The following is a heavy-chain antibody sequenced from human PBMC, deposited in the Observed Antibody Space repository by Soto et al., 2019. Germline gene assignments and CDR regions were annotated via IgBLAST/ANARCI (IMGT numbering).Heavy chain of an antibody. CDR1: GFTFSSYA. D-gene: IGHD3-10*01. J-gene: IGHJ5*02. V-gene: IGHV3-23*01. CDR2: IMNTGGST. CDR3: AKDTLYYYGSDNWFDP. Sequence: EVQLLESGGGLVQPGGSLRLSCAASGFTFSSYAMTWVRQAPGKGLEWVSTIMNTGGSTYYADSVKGRFTISRDNSENTLYLQMNSLRAGDTGIYYCAKDTLYYYGSDNWFDPWGQGTLVTVSS.